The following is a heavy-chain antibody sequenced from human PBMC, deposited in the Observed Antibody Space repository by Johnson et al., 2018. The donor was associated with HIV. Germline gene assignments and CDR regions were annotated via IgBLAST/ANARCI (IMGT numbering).Heavy chain of an antibody. Sequence: VQLVESGGGVVQPGGSLRLSCAASGFTFSRYGMHWVRQAPGKGLEWVAFIRYDGSNKYYADSVKGRFTISRDNSKNTLYLQMNSLRAEDTAVYYCARNRPGSYGDRGALDVWGRGTMVTVSS. CDR2: IRYDGSNK. V-gene: IGHV3-30*02. CDR1: GFTFSRYG. CDR3: ARNRPGSYGDRGALDV. D-gene: IGHD5-18*01. J-gene: IGHJ3*01.